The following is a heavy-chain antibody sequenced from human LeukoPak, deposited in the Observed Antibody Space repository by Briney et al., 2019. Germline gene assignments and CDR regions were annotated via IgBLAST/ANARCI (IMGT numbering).Heavy chain of an antibody. V-gene: IGHV1-24*01. CDR1: VYTLTELS. J-gene: IGHJ5*02. D-gene: IGHD3-9*01. Sequence: ASVKVSCKVSVYTLTELSMHWVRQTPGKGREWVGGFDPEDGETIYAQKFQGRVTMTEDTSTDTAYMELSSLRSEDTAVYYCATEVPYYDILTWGQGTLVTVSS. CDR2: FDPEDGET. CDR3: ATEVPYYDILT.